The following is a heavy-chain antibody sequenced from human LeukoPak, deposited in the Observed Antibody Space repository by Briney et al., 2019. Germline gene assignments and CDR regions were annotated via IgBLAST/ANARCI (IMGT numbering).Heavy chain of an antibody. J-gene: IGHJ4*02. CDR3: AKGGGVIGRSYYFDY. Sequence: PGGSLRLSCAASGFPFSTYGMHWVRQAPGKGLEWVAAISNDGNNKFYADSVKGRFTISRDNPKNAMNLQMNSRRAEDTAVYYCAKGGGVIGRSYYFDYWGQGTLVTVSS. CDR2: ISNDGNNK. D-gene: IGHD2-8*02. CDR1: GFPFSTYG. V-gene: IGHV3-30*18.